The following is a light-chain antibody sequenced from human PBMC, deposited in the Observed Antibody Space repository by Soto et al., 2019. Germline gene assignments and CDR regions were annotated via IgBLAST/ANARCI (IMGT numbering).Light chain of an antibody. CDR1: QSVSSY. V-gene: IGKV3-11*01. CDR3: QQRNNWTPTT. J-gene: IGKJ5*01. Sequence: EIVLTQSPATLSFSPGERATLSCSASQSVSSYLAWYQHKPGQAPRLLMYDASNRATGIQARFSGRGSGTESALPIFRIEPEDFAAYYCQQRNNWTPTTFGQGTRLEI. CDR2: DAS.